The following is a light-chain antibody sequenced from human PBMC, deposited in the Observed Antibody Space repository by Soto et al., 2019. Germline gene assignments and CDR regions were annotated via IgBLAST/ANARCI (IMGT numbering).Light chain of an antibody. CDR3: SSYTISSTLV. Sequence: QSVLTQPASVSGSPGQSIPISCTGTSSDVGGYNYVSWYQQHPGKATKLLISEVSNRPSGVSHRFSGSKSGNTASLTISGLQAEVEADYYCSSYTISSTLVFGGGTKVTVL. J-gene: IGLJ3*02. CDR2: EVS. CDR1: SSDVGGYNY. V-gene: IGLV2-14*01.